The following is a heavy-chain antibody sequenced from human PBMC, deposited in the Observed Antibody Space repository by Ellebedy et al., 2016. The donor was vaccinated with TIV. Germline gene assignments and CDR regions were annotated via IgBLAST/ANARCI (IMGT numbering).Heavy chain of an antibody. Sequence: GESLKISCKGSGYSFTSYWIGWVRQMPGKGLEWMGIIYPGDSDTRYSPSFQGQVTISADKSISTAYLQWSSLKASDTAMYYCARHSLPGSGYDYNYYYYGMDVWGQGTTVTVSS. CDR3: ARHSLPGSGYDYNYYYYGMDV. CDR1: GYSFTSYW. V-gene: IGHV5-51*01. CDR2: IYPGDSDT. D-gene: IGHD5-12*01. J-gene: IGHJ6*02.